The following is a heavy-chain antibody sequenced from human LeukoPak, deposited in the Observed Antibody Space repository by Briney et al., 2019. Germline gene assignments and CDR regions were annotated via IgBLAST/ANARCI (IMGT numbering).Heavy chain of an antibody. V-gene: IGHV3-53*05. Sequence: PGGSLRLSCAASGFTVSSNYMSWVRQAPGKGLEWVSIIYSGGSTFYADSVKGRFTISRDNSKNTLYLQMNSLRAEDTALYYCAKSSGNYLNYYYYMDVWGKGTTVTISS. CDR1: GFTVSSNY. CDR3: AKSSGNYLNYYYYMDV. D-gene: IGHD3-10*01. CDR2: IYSGGST. J-gene: IGHJ6*03.